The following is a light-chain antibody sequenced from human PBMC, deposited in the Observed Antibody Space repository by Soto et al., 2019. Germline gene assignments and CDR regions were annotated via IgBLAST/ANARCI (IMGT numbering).Light chain of an antibody. J-gene: IGKJ1*01. Sequence: DIQMTQSPSSLSASVGDRVTITCRASQGISTWLAWYQQKPEKAPKTLIFDASNLQSGVPSRFSGSGSGTESTLTISGLQPDDFATYHCQQYKSYPWTFGQGTKVDI. CDR2: DAS. CDR1: QGISTW. V-gene: IGKV1D-16*01. CDR3: QQYKSYPWT.